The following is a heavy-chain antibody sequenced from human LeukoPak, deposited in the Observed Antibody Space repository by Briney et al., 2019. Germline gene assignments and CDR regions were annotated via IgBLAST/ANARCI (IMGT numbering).Heavy chain of an antibody. CDR3: ATDRYSTFDY. D-gene: IGHD6-13*01. CDR2: ISSSSSTV. V-gene: IGHV3-48*01. Sequence: PGGSLRLSCAASGFTFSSYSMNWVRQAPGKGLEWVSYISSSSSTVYYADSVKGRFTISRDNAKNSLYLQMNSLRAEETAVYYCATDRYSTFDYWGQGILVTVSS. J-gene: IGHJ4*02. CDR1: GFTFSSYS.